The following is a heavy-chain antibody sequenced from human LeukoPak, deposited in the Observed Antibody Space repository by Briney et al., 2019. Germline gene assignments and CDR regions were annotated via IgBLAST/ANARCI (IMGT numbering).Heavy chain of an antibody. CDR2: IYHSGST. Sequence: PSETLSLTCTVSGYSISSGYYWGWIRQPPGKGLEWIGSIYHSGSTYYNPSLKSRVTISVDTSKNQISLRLSSVTAADTAMYYCASKYKYGSGSYSLVDFWGQGTLITVSS. D-gene: IGHD3-10*01. CDR3: ASKYKYGSGSYSLVDF. J-gene: IGHJ4*02. V-gene: IGHV4-38-2*02. CDR1: GYSISSGYY.